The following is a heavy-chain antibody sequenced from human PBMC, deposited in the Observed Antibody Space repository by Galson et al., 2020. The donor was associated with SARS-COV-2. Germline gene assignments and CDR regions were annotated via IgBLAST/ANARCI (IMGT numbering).Heavy chain of an antibody. CDR3: ARNWFGELFRAFDI. D-gene: IGHD3-10*01. CDR2: IYYSGST. V-gene: IGHV4-31*03. Sequence: SETLSLTCTVSGGSISSGGYYWSWIRQHPGKGLEWIGYIYYSGSTYYNPSLKSRVTISVDTSKNQFSLKLSSVTAADTAVYYCARNWFGELFRAFDIWGQGTMVTVSS. CDR1: GGSISSGGYY. J-gene: IGHJ3*02.